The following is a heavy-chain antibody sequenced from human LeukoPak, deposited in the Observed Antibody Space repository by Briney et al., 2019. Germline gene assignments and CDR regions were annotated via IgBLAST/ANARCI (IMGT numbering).Heavy chain of an antibody. CDR2: INHSGST. D-gene: IGHD6-13*01. Sequence: PSETLSLTCAVYGGSLSGYYWSWIRQPPGKGLEWIGEINHSGSTNYNPSLKSRVTISVDTSKNQFSLKLSSVTAADTAVYYCARGHIAARVYGYYYGMDVWGQGTTVTVSS. CDR3: ARGHIAARVYGYYYGMDV. CDR1: GGSLSGYY. J-gene: IGHJ6*02. V-gene: IGHV4-34*01.